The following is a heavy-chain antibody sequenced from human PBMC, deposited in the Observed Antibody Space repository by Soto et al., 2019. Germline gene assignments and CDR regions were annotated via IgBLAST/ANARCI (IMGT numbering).Heavy chain of an antibody. CDR2: FDPEDGET. D-gene: IGHD1-7*01. J-gene: IGHJ6*03. CDR3: ATVDGTTGRDYYYYIDV. CDR1: GYTLTELS. Sequence: ASVKVSCKVSGYTLTELSMHWVRQAPGKGLEWMGGFDPEDGETIYAQKFQGRVTMTEDTSTDTAYMELSSLRSEDTAVYYCATVDGTTGRDYYYYIDVWGKGTTVTVSS. V-gene: IGHV1-24*01.